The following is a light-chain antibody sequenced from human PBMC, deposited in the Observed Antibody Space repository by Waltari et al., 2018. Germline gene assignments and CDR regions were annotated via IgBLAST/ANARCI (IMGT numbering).Light chain of an antibody. Sequence: QSALTQPASVSGSPGQSITISCTGTSSDVGSYNLVSWYQHHPGQAPKLMIYEGSKRPSGVSNSFSGSKSGNTASLTISGLQAEDEADYYCCSYAGSNTWVFGEGTKLTVL. CDR3: CSYAGSNTWV. CDR2: EGS. J-gene: IGLJ3*02. V-gene: IGLV2-23*01. CDR1: SSDVGSYNL.